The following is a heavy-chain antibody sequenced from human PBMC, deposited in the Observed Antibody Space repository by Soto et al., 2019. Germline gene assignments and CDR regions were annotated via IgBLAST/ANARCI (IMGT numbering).Heavy chain of an antibody. Sequence: PSETLSLTCAVYGGSFSGYYWSWIRQPPGKGLEWIGEINHSGSTNYNPSLKSRVTISVDTSKNQFSLKLSSVTAADTAVYYCARGFLGVELMTTVTRRGYYMDVWGKGTTVTVSS. D-gene: IGHD4-17*01. CDR1: GGSFSGYY. V-gene: IGHV4-34*01. J-gene: IGHJ6*03. CDR3: ARGFLGVELMTTVTRRGYYMDV. CDR2: INHSGST.